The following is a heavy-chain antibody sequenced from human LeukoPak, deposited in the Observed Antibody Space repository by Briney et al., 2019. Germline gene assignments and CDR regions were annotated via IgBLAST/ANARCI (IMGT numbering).Heavy chain of an antibody. Sequence: GGSLRLSCAASGFTFSSYAMHWVRQAPGKGLEWVAVISYDGSNKYYADSVKGRFTISRDNSKNTLYLQMNSLRAEDTAVYYCARAPPPKYYDILAGPFDYWGQGTLVTVSS. CDR3: ARAPPPKYYDILAGPFDY. CDR2: ISYDGSNK. D-gene: IGHD3-9*01. CDR1: GFTFSSYA. V-gene: IGHV3-30*01. J-gene: IGHJ4*02.